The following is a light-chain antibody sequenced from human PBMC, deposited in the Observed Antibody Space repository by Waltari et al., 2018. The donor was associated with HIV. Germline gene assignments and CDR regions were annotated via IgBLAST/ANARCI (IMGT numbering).Light chain of an antibody. Sequence: EIVLTQSPGTLSLSPGEGVTLSCRASQIINNNLLAWYQQKPGQGPRRLIWGASNRVTGIPGRFSGSGSGTDFTLTISRLEPEDFAVYYCQQYGASYVFGQGTKLETK. CDR3: QQYGASYV. V-gene: IGKV3-20*01. CDR2: GAS. J-gene: IGKJ2*01. CDR1: QIINNNL.